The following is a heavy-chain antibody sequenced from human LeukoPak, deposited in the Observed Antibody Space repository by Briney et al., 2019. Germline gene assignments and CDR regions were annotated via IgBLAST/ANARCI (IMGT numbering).Heavy chain of an antibody. CDR1: GGSTSSYY. D-gene: IGHD6-25*01. J-gene: IGHJ5*02. V-gene: IGHV4-59*01. Sequence: SETLSLTCTVSGGSTSSYYWSWIRQPPGKGLEWIGYIYYSGSTNYNPSLKSRVTISVDTSKNQFSLKLSSVTAADTAVYYCARSLAAPSGSGWFDPWGQGTLVTVSS. CDR3: ARSLAAPSGSGWFDP. CDR2: IYYSGST.